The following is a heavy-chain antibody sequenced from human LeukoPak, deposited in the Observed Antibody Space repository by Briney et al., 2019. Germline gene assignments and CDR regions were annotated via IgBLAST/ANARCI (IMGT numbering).Heavy chain of an antibody. CDR1: GGSVSSVSYY. V-gene: IGHV4-61*01. CDR3: ARLHCSRTSCYYSN. CDR2: IYYSGSS. Sequence: SETLSLTCTVSGGSVSSVSYYWSWIRQPPGKGLEWIGYIYYSGSSSYNPALKSRVTISLDTSKNQFSLKLSSVTAADTAIYYCARLHCSRTSCYYSNWGQGTLVTVSS. D-gene: IGHD2-2*01. J-gene: IGHJ4*02.